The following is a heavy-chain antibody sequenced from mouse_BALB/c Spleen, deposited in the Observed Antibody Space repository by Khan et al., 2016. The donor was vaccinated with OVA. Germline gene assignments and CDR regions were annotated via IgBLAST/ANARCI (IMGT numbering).Heavy chain of an antibody. V-gene: IGHV3-2*02. Sequence: EVQLKQSGPGLVKPSQSLSLTCTVTGYSITSDYAWNWIRQFPENKLEWMGYISYSGNTKYNPTLKSRISITRDTSENQFFLQLNSVTIEDTATYYCARIYGGDFDYWGQGTTLTVSS. J-gene: IGHJ2*01. CDR3: ARIYGGDFDY. D-gene: IGHD1-1*01. CDR1: GYSITSDYA. CDR2: ISYSGNT.